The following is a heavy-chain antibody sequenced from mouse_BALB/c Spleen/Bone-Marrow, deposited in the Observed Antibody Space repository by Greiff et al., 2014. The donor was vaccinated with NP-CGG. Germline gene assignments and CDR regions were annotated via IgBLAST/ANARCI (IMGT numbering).Heavy chain of an antibody. CDR1: GFNIKDYY. V-gene: IGHV14-4*02. Sequence: EVQLMESGAELVRPGASVKLSCTASGFNIKDYYMHWVKQRPEQGLEWIGWIDPGNGDTEYAPKFQGKATMTADTSSNTAYLQHSGLTSEYAGVYYCNAWGYVDYWGQGTTLTVSA. CDR3: NAWGYVDY. J-gene: IGHJ2*01. CDR2: IDPGNGDT.